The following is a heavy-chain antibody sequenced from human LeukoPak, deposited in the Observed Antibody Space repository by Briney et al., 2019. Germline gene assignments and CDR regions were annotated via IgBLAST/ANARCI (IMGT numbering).Heavy chain of an antibody. V-gene: IGHV4-39*07. J-gene: IGHJ4*02. D-gene: IGHD3-3*01. CDR2: MSYSGST. CDR3: ARVRRILGGARDIDY. Sequence: PSETLSLTCTVSGGSISSSSYYWGWIRQPPGKGLEWIGSMSYSGSTYYNPSLKSRVTISVDTSKNQFSLKLSSVTAADTAVYHCARVRRILGGARDIDYWGQGTLVTVSS. CDR1: GGSISSSSYY.